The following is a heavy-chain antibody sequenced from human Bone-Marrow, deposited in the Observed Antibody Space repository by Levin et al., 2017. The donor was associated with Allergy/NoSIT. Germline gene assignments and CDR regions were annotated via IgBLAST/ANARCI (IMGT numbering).Heavy chain of an antibody. V-gene: IGHV3-64*01. J-gene: IGHJ4*02. Sequence: QSGGSLRLSCAASGFTFSSYAMHWVRQAPGKGLEYVSAINSNGGSTYYANSVKGRFTISRDNSKNTLYLQMGSLRDEDMAVYYCARKPANFWSGHFDYWGQGTLVTVSS. CDR3: ARKPANFWSGHFDY. D-gene: IGHD3-3*01. CDR2: INSNGGST. CDR1: GFTFSSYA.